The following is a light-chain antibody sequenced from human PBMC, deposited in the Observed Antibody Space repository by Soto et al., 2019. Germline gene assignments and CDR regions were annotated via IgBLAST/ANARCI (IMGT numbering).Light chain of an antibody. Sequence: DIVMTQSPDFLAVSLGERATINCKSSQNILFNSNNKNYLAWYQQKPGQPPKLLIYWASTRESGVPDRFGGSGSGTDFTLTISSLQVEDVAVYYCQQYYGTPLTFGGGTKVEIK. CDR2: WAS. J-gene: IGKJ4*01. CDR3: QQYYGTPLT. V-gene: IGKV4-1*01. CDR1: QNILFNSNNKNY.